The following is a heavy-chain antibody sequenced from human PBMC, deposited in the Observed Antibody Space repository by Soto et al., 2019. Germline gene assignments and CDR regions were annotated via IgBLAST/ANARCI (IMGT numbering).Heavy chain of an antibody. D-gene: IGHD3-16*01. Sequence: SVKVSCKASGYTFTSYGISWVRQAPGQGLGWMGWISAYNGNTNYAQKLQGRVTMTTDTSTSTAYMELRSLRSDDTAVYYCARDRFQLGAFDIWGQGTMVTVSS. CDR2: ISAYNGNT. J-gene: IGHJ3*02. CDR1: GYTFTSYG. V-gene: IGHV1-18*01. CDR3: ARDRFQLGAFDI.